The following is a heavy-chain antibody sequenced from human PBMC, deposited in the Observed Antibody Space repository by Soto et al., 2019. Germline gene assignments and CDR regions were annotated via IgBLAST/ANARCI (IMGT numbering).Heavy chain of an antibody. D-gene: IGHD4-17*01. CDR2: IYWDDDK. CDR1: GFSLTTYDMG. V-gene: IGHV2-5*02. Sequence: QITLKESGPTLVRPAQTLTLPCAFSGFSLTTYDMGVAWIRQPPGKALEWLALIYWDDDKRYSPSLKDRLAISKDTSRNQVVLTITNMDPGDTATYFCAHAGDYDLLTFDHWGPGTLVTVSS. J-gene: IGHJ4*02. CDR3: AHAGDYDLLTFDH.